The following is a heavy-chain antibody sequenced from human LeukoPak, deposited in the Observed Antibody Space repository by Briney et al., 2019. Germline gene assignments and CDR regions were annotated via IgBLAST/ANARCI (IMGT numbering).Heavy chain of an antibody. Sequence: SQTLSLTCTVSGGSISSGGYYWGWIRQPPGKGLEWIGSIYYSGSTYYNPSLKSRVTISVDTSKNQFSLKLSSVTAADTAVYYCANSYAYYYDSSGYRDAFDIWGQGTMVTVSS. D-gene: IGHD3-22*01. V-gene: IGHV4-39*07. CDR1: GGSISSGGYY. J-gene: IGHJ3*02. CDR2: IYYSGST. CDR3: ANSYAYYYDSSGYRDAFDI.